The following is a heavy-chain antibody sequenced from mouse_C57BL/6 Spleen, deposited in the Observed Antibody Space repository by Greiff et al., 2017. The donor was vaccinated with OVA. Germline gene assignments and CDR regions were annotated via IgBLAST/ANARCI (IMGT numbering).Heavy chain of an antibody. J-gene: IGHJ1*03. Sequence: EVKLMESEGGLVQPGSSMKLSCTASGFTFSDYYMAWVRQVPEKGLEWVANINYDGSSTYYLDSLKSRFIISRDNAKNILYPQMSSLKSEDTATYYCATEYYCSLYWYFDVWGTGTSVTVSS. V-gene: IGHV5-16*01. CDR1: GFTFSDYY. CDR3: ATEYYCSLYWYFDV. D-gene: IGHD1-1*01. CDR2: INYDGSST.